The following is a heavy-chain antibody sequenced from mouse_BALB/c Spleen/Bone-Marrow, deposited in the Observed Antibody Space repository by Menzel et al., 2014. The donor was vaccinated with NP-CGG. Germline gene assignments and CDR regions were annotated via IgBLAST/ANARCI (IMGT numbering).Heavy chain of an antibody. Sequence: EVQGVESGGGLVKPGGSLKLSCAASGFTFSSYAMSWVRQTPEKRLEWVASISSGGSTYYPDSVKGRFTISRDNARNILYLQMSCLRTEDTAMYYCARGERRGIARAYWYFDVWGEGTTVTVSS. CDR3: ARGERRGIARAYWYFDV. D-gene: IGHD3-3*01. J-gene: IGHJ1*01. V-gene: IGHV5-6-5*01. CDR2: ISSGGST. CDR1: GFTFSSYA.